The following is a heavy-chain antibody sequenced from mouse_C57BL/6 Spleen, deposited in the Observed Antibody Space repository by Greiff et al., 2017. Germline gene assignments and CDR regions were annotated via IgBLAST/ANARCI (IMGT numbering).Heavy chain of an antibody. J-gene: IGHJ2*01. D-gene: IGHD1-1*01. CDR1: GYTFTSYW. CDR2: IDPSDSYT. V-gene: IGHV1-69*01. Sequence: QVQLQQPGAELVMPGASVKLSCKASGYTFTSYWMHWVKQRPGQGLEWIGEIDPSDSYTNYNQKFKGKSTLTVDKSSSTAYMQLSSLTSEDSAVYYCARLGTTVVATRYFDYWGQGTTLTVSS. CDR3: ARLGTTVVATRYFDY.